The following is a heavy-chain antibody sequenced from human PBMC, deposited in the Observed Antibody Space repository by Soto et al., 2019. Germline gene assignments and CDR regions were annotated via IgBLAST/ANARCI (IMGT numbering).Heavy chain of an antibody. CDR1: GGSISSYY. V-gene: IGHV4-59*01. Sequence: SETLSLTCTVSGGSISSYYWSWIRQPPGKGLEWIGYIYYSGSTNYNPSLKSRVTISVDTSKNQFSLKLSSVTAADTAVYYCARVGRRVDTAMVYYYYYGMDVWGQGTTVTGSS. D-gene: IGHD5-18*01. J-gene: IGHJ6*02. CDR3: ARVGRRVDTAMVYYYYYGMDV. CDR2: IYYSGST.